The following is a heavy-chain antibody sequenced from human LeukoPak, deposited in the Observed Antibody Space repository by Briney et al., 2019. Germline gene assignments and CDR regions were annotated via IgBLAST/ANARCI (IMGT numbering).Heavy chain of an antibody. CDR3: ARQGSGSHGVSAFDI. V-gene: IGHV3-7*01. CDR2: IKPDGSET. D-gene: IGHD1-26*01. J-gene: IGHJ3*02. Sequence: GGSLRPSRATSGFTFRGHWMTWVRQAPGKGLEWVANIKPDGSETYYVDSVKGRLTISRDNAKNALYLQMNSLRDEDTAAYYCARQGSGSHGVSAFDIWGQGTLVTVSS. CDR1: GFTFRGHW.